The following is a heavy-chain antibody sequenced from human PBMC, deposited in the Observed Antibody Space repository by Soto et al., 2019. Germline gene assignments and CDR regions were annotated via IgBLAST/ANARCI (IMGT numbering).Heavy chain of an antibody. CDR1: GGSFSCYY. Sequence: TSETLSLTCAVYGGSFSCYYGSWIRQPPGKGLEWIGEINHSGSTNYNPSLKSRVTISVDTSKNQFSLKLSSVTAADTAVYYCATSRYYDYIWGGYGPDYWGQGTLVTVSS. V-gene: IGHV4-34*01. CDR3: ATSRYYDYIWGGYGPDY. J-gene: IGHJ4*02. D-gene: IGHD3-16*01. CDR2: INHSGST.